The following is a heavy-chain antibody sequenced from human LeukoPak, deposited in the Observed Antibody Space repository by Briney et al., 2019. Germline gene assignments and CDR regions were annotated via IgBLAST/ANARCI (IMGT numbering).Heavy chain of an antibody. D-gene: IGHD1-1*01. Sequence: SGASVKVSCKASGYTFTYRYLRWVRQAPGQALEWMGWITPFNGNTNYAQKFQDRVTITRDRSMSTAYMELSSLRSEDTAMYYCASPSETGIRGPGDAFDIWAKGQWSPSLQ. CDR3: ASPSETGIRGPGDAFDI. CDR1: GYTFTYRY. J-gene: IGHJ3*02. CDR2: ITPFNGNT. V-gene: IGHV1-45*02.